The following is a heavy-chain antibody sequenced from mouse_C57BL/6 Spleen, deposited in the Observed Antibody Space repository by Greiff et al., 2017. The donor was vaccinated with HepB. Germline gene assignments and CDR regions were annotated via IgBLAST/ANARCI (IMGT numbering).Heavy chain of an antibody. CDR1: GFTFSSYG. Sequence: EVHLVESGGDLVKPGGSLKLSCAASGFTFSSYGMSWVRQTPDKRLEWVATISSGGSYTYYPDSVKGRFTMSRDNAKNTLYLQMSSLKSEDTAMYYGARRKGYGNYVYFDYWGQGTTLSVSS. D-gene: IGHD2-1*01. V-gene: IGHV5-6*01. CDR3: ARRKGYGNYVYFDY. CDR2: ISSGGSYT. J-gene: IGHJ2*01.